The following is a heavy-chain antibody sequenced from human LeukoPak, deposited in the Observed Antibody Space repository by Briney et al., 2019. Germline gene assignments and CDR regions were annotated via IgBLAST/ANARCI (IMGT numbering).Heavy chain of an antibody. D-gene: IGHD1-26*01. CDR1: GGSISSSSYY. CDR2: IYYSGST. V-gene: IGHV4-39*07. Sequence: SETLSLTCTVSGGSISSSSYYWGWIRQPPGKGLEWIGSIYYSGSTYYNPSLKSRVTISVDTSKNQFSLKLSSVTAADTAVYYCARDLGQWELHAFDIWGQGTMVTVSS. J-gene: IGHJ3*02. CDR3: ARDLGQWELHAFDI.